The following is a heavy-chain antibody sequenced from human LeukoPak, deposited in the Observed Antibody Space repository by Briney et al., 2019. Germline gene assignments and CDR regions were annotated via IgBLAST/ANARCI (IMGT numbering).Heavy chain of an antibody. CDR2: ISSSSSTI. CDR3: ESGGVQH. J-gene: IGHJ1*01. D-gene: IGHD2-15*01. CDR1: GFSFSSYS. Sequence: PGGSLRLSCAASGFSFSSYSMNWVRQAPGKGLEWISYISSSSSTIHYADSVKGRFTISRDNAKNSLYLQMNSLRAEDTAVCYCESGGVQHWGQGTLVTVSS. V-gene: IGHV3-48*01.